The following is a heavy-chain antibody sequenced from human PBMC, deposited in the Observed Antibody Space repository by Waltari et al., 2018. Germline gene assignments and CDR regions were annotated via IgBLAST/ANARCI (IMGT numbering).Heavy chain of an antibody. J-gene: IGHJ4*02. CDR2: IYYSGST. Sequence: QVQLQESGPGLVKPSETLSLTCTVSGGSISSYYWSWIRQPPGKGLEWIGYIYYSGSTNYNPSLKSRVTISVDTSKNQFSLKLSSVTAADTAVYYCARTPGVVVAPAAIGFYFDYWGQGTLVTVSS. CDR1: GGSISSYY. CDR3: ARTPGVVVAPAAIGFYFDY. V-gene: IGHV4-59*01. D-gene: IGHD2-2*02.